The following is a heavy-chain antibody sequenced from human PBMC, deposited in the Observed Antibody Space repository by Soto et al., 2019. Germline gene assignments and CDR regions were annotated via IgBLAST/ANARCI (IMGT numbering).Heavy chain of an antibody. CDR3: ARGHSSGWYGY. V-gene: IGHV1-18*01. J-gene: IGHJ4*02. CDR2: ISAYNGNT. D-gene: IGHD6-19*01. Sequence: GAPAKLCWKAPGDGYACCCRRWARQAPGQGLEWMGWISAYNGNTNYAQKLQGRVTMTTDTSTSTAYMELRSLRSDDTAVYYCARGHSSGWYGYWGQGTLVTVSS. CDR1: GDGYACCC.